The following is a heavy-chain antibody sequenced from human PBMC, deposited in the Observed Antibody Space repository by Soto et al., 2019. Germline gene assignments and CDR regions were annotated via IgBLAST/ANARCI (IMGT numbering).Heavy chain of an antibody. Sequence: SETLSLTCAVYGGSFSGYYWSWIRQPPGNGLEWIGEINHSGSTNYNPSLKSRVTISVDTSKNQFSLKLSSVTAADTAMYYCARGRRDIVATIYDFDYWGQGTLVTVSS. J-gene: IGHJ4*02. CDR3: ARGRRDIVATIYDFDY. D-gene: IGHD5-12*01. V-gene: IGHV4-34*01. CDR2: INHSGST. CDR1: GGSFSGYY.